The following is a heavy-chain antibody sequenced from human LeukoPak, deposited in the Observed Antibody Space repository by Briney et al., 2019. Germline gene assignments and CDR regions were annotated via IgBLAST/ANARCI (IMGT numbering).Heavy chain of an antibody. J-gene: IGHJ4*02. Sequence: PSETLSLTCTVSGGSISSRGYYWSWIRQHPGKGLEWIGYIYFSGSTYYNPSLKSRVTISVDTSKNQFSLKLSSVTAADTAVYYCARSYGDYSHFDYWGQGTLVTVSS. CDR1: GGSISSRGYY. CDR3: ARSYGDYSHFDY. V-gene: IGHV4-31*03. D-gene: IGHD4-17*01. CDR2: IYFSGST.